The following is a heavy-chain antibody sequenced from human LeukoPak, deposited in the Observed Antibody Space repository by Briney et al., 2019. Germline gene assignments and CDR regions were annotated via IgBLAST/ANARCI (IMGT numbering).Heavy chain of an antibody. D-gene: IGHD2-8*01. CDR2: ISGAGDIA. Sequence: LPGGSLRLSGAAAGFLFSRCAMSWVREAPGKGLEWVSSISGAGDIAHYAESAKGRFTISRDNSGNTLYVQMDSLRAEDTAVYYCAKVKSSLTLIGAWGQGTLVTVSS. V-gene: IGHV3-23*01. J-gene: IGHJ5*02. CDR3: AKVKSSLTLIGA. CDR1: GFLFSRCA.